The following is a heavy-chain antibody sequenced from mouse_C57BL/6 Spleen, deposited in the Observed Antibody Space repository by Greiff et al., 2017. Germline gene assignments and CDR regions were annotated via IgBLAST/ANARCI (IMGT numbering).Heavy chain of an antibody. CDR2: IYPGSGNT. Sequence: VKLQQSGAELARPGASVKLSCKASGYTFTSYGISWVKQRTGQGLEWIGEIYPGSGNTYYNEKFKGKATLTADKSSSTAYMELRSLTSEDSAVYFCARYYYGSSYNFDYWGQGTTLTVSS. CDR1: GYTFTSYG. V-gene: IGHV1-81*01. J-gene: IGHJ2*01. CDR3: ARYYYGSSYNFDY. D-gene: IGHD1-1*01.